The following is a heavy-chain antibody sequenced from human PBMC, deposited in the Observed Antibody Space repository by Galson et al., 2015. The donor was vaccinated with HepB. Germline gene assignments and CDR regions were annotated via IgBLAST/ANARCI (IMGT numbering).Heavy chain of an antibody. V-gene: IGHV3-21*01. J-gene: IGHJ4*02. CDR3: ARSPSSTMVQGVIYFDY. CDR2: ISSSSSYI. D-gene: IGHD3-10*01. CDR1: GFTFSSYS. Sequence: SLRLSCAASGFTFSSYSLNWVRPAPGKGLEWVSSISSSSSYIYYADSVKGRFTISRDNAKNSLYLQMNSLRAEDTSVYYWARSPSSTMVQGVIYFDYWGQGTLVTVSS.